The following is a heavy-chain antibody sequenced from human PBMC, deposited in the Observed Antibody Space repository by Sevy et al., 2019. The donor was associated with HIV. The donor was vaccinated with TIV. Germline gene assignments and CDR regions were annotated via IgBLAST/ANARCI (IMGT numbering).Heavy chain of an antibody. CDR3: ARPVEMATIDAFDI. D-gene: IGHD5-12*01. Sequence: GESLKISCKGSGYSVTSYWIGWVRQMPGKGLEWMGIIYPGDSDTRYSPSFQGQVTVSADKSISTAYLQWSSLKASDTAMYYCARPVEMATIDAFDIWGQGTMVTVSS. CDR1: GYSVTSYW. J-gene: IGHJ3*02. CDR2: IYPGDSDT. V-gene: IGHV5-51*01.